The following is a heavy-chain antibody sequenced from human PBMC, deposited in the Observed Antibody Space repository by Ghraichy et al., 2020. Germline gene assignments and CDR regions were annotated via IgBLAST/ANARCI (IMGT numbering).Heavy chain of an antibody. J-gene: IGHJ2*01. CDR2: IYYSGST. CDR3: ARLGGGYSFDYWYFAL. Sequence: GSLRLSCTVSGFSIGSISYYWGWIRQPPGKGLEWIGSIYYSGSTYYNPSLKSRVTISVDTSKDQFSLKLTSVTAADTAVYYCARLGGGYSFDYWYFALWGRGTLVTVSS. D-gene: IGHD5-18*01. V-gene: IGHV4-39*01. CDR1: GFSIGSISYY.